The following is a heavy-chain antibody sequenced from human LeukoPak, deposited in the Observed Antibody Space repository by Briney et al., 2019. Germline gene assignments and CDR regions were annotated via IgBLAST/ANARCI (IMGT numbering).Heavy chain of an antibody. V-gene: IGHV3-23*01. CDR1: GFTFSNYS. CDR2: IRAGGGTT. Sequence: GGSLRLSCAASGFTFSNYSMNWVRQAPGKGLEWVSAIRAGGGTTYYADSVKGRFTISRDTSKNTLYLQMNSLRAEDTAIYYCAKDSYNWNYGLFDYRGQGTLVTVSS. CDR3: AKDSYNWNYGLFDY. J-gene: IGHJ4*02. D-gene: IGHD1-7*01.